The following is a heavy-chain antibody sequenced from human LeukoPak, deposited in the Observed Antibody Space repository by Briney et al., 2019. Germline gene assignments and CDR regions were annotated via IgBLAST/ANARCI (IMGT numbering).Heavy chain of an antibody. V-gene: IGHV3-30-3*01. J-gene: IGHJ3*02. CDR2: IASDGSNT. CDR3: ARERQDTIVHSGAFDI. D-gene: IGHD3-10*01. CDR1: GFTFSTYF. Sequence: PGGSLRLSCAASGFTFSTYFMNWVRQAPGKGLEWVAVIASDGSNTFYVESAKGRFTISRDNSKNTLYLQMNSLRAEDTAVYFCARERQDTIVHSGAFDIWGQGTIVTVSS.